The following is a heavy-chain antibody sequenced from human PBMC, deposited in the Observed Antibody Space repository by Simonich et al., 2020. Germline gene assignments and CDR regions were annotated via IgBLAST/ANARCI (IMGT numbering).Heavy chain of an antibody. J-gene: IGHJ5*02. D-gene: IGHD2-8*01. CDR2: INPSSGNK. V-gene: IGHV1-8*03. Sequence: QVQLVQSGAEVKKPGASVKVSCKASGYTFTSYDINWVRQATGQGLEGSGGINPSSGNKGDEQKFQGRGTIHRNTSISTAYMELSSLRSEDTAVYYCARSRYCTNGVCYNWFDPWGQGTLVTVSS. CDR1: GYTFTSYD. CDR3: ARSRYCTNGVCYNWFDP.